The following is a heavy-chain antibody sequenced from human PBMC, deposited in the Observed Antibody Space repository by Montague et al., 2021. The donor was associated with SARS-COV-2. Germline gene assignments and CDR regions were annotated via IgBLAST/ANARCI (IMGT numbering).Heavy chain of an antibody. J-gene: IGHJ4*02. CDR1: GGSITGFS. CDR2: VTISGTT. D-gene: IGHD1-1*01. Sequence: SETLSLTCAVSGGSITGFSWSWVWQPAGTGLEWIGRVTISGTTNPSSSPRRRVTMSVDTSKNQFSLNLNSVTADDTAIYYCARTPTHPLSLDYWGQGTLVTVSS. V-gene: IGHV4-4*07. CDR3: ARTPTHPLSLDY.